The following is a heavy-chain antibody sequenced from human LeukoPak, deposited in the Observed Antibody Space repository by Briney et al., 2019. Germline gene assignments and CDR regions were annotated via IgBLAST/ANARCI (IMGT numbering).Heavy chain of an antibody. Sequence: GSLRLSCAASGFTFSSYAMHWVRQAPGKGLEYVSAISSNGGSTYYANSVMGRFTISRDNSKNTLYLQMGSLRAEDMAVYYCARSYYYDSGGRDYYFDYWGQGTLVTVSS. D-gene: IGHD3-22*01. V-gene: IGHV3-64*01. J-gene: IGHJ4*02. CDR3: ARSYYYDSGGRDYYFDY. CDR2: ISSNGGST. CDR1: GFTFSSYA.